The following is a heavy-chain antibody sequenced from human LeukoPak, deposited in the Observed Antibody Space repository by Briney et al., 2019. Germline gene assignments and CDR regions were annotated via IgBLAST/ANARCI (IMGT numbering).Heavy chain of an antibody. CDR3: ARNRAAAGTWDYFDY. CDR2: TKQDGSEK. Sequence: GGSLRLSCAASGFTFSSSAMSWLRQAPGKGLDWVANTKQDGSEKYYVDSVKGRFTISRDNAKNSLYLQMNSLRAEDTAVYYCARNRAAAGTWDYFDYWGQGALVTVSS. J-gene: IGHJ4*02. V-gene: IGHV3-7*01. CDR1: GFTFSSSA. D-gene: IGHD6-13*01.